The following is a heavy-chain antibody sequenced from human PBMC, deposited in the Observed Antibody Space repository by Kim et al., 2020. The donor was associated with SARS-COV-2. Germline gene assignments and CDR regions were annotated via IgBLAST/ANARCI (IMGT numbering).Heavy chain of an antibody. CDR3: AGYSGYDGPFDY. J-gene: IGHJ4*02. Sequence: YYNPSLKSRVTISVDTSKNQFSLKLSSVAAADTAVYYCAGYSGYDGPFDYWGQGTLVTVSS. V-gene: IGHV4-31*02. D-gene: IGHD5-12*01.